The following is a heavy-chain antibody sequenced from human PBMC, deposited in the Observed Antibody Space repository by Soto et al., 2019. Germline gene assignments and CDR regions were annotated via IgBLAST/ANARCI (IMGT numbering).Heavy chain of an antibody. V-gene: IGHV3-66*01. D-gene: IGHD2-15*01. J-gene: IGHJ6*03. CDR1: GFTVSSKY. CDR3: PRDDVHCRGGICYGVPMDV. Sequence: EVQLVESGGGLVQPGGSLRLSCAVSGFTVSSKYMSWVRQAPGKGLEWVAVIQRGGSIYYADSVKGRFAISRDSSKNTLYLQMNSLRAEDTAVYYCPRDDVHCRGGICYGVPMDVWGKGTTFTSSS. CDR2: IQRGGSI.